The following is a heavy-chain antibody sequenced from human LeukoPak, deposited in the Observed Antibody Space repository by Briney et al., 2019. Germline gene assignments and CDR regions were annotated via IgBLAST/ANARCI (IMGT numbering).Heavy chain of an antibody. CDR1: GFTFNSYA. D-gene: IGHD3-22*01. CDR2: ISGSGGGT. V-gene: IGHV3-23*01. Sequence: PGGSLRLSCAASGFTFNSYAMSWVRQAPEKGLEWVATISGSGGGTYYADSVKGRFTISRDNAKNTLYLQMNSLRADDTAVYYCSKAVRTHPPADYWGPGTQVTVSS. J-gene: IGHJ4*02. CDR3: SKAVRTHPPADY.